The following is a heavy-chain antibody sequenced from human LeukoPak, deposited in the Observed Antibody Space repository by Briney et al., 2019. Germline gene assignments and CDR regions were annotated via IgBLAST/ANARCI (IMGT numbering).Heavy chain of an antibody. CDR3: ARLMPMVLTGQRYFYHPLDV. CDR2: VHYTGYT. V-gene: IGHV4-59*08. CDR1: GDSISSKY. Sequence: PLETLSLTCTVSGDSISSKYWTWVRQPPGKGLEYIGYVHYTGYTDYNPSLESRLTISIDTSRNQFSLKLSSVTAADTAVYYCARLMPMVLTGQRYFYHPLDVWGKGTTVTVSS. D-gene: IGHD3-9*01. J-gene: IGHJ6*04.